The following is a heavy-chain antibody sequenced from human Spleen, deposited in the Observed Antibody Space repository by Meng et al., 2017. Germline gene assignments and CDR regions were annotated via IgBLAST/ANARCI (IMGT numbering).Heavy chain of an antibody. CDR1: GFTFSHYW. D-gene: IGHD4-23*01. V-gene: IGHV3-7*01. CDR2: IKQDGSEK. J-gene: IGHJ4*02. CDR3: VRALNDDGGETF. Sequence: GESLKISCAASGFTFSHYWMNWVRQAPGKGLEWVANIKQDGSEKYYVDSVKGRFTISRDNAKNTLYLEMSSLRVEDTAVYFCVRALNDDGGETFWGQGKLVTVSS.